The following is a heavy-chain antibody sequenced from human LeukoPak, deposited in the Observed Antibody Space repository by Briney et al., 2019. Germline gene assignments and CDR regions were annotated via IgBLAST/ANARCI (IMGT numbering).Heavy chain of an antibody. Sequence: GGSLRLSCAASGFTLSSYEMNWVPHAPGKGLERGSYICSSGSTIYYADSVKGRFTISRDNAKNSLYLQMNSLRAEDTAVYYCAKSAAPQIVVVHEYFDYWGQGTLVTVSS. CDR1: GFTLSSYE. D-gene: IGHD3-22*01. V-gene: IGHV3-48*03. CDR3: AKSAAPQIVVVHEYFDY. CDR2: ICSSGSTI. J-gene: IGHJ4*02.